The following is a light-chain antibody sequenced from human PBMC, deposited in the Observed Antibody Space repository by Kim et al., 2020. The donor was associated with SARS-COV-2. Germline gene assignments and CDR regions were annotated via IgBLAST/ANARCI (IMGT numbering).Light chain of an antibody. V-gene: IGKV1-39*01. Sequence: DIQMTQSPSSLSASVGDRVTITCRASQSISSYLNWYQQKPGKAPKLLIYAASSLQSGVPSRFSGSGSGTDFTLTIRSLQPEDFATYYCQQSYSTPSTFGQGTKLEI. CDR2: AAS. CDR1: QSISSY. J-gene: IGKJ2*02. CDR3: QQSYSTPST.